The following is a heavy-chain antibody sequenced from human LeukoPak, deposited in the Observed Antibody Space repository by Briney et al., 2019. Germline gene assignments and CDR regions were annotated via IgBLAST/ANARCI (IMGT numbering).Heavy chain of an antibody. CDR2: INPSGGST. D-gene: IGHD2-2*01. Sequence: ASVKVSCKASGYTFTSYYMHWVRRAPGQGLEWMGIINPSGGSTSYAQKFQGRVTMTRDTSTSTVYMELSSLRSEDTAVYYCARDKPGICSSTSCSPDYYYGMDVWGQGTTVTVSS. J-gene: IGHJ6*02. CDR3: ARDKPGICSSTSCSPDYYYGMDV. V-gene: IGHV1-46*01. CDR1: GYTFTSYY.